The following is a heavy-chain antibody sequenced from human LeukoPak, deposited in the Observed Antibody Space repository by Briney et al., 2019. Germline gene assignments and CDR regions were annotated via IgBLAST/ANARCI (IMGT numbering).Heavy chain of an antibody. CDR2: INPNSGET. Sequence: ASVTVSCKTSGYTFTDYYIHWVRQAPGQGREWMGWINPNSGETNSAQKFQGRVTMTGDTSISTGYMELRRVTSDDTAVYYCARDRDYSNTERGFDYWGQGTLVTVSS. CDR1: GYTFTDYY. V-gene: IGHV1-2*02. J-gene: IGHJ4*02. D-gene: IGHD4-11*01. CDR3: ARDRDYSNTERGFDY.